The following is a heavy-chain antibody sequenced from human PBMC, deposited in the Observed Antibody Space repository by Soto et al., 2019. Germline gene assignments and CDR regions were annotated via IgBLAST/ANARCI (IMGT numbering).Heavy chain of an antibody. D-gene: IGHD6-13*01. V-gene: IGHV6-1*01. CDR1: GDSVSSNSAA. CDR3: AREGMAEQQLENWFDP. CDR2: TYYRSKWYN. Sequence: SPTLSLTCAISGDSVSSNSAAWNWIRQSPSRGLEWLGRTYYRSKWYNDYAVSVKSRITINPDTSKNQFSLQLNSVTPEDTAVYYCAREGMAEQQLENWFDPWGQGTLVTVSS. J-gene: IGHJ5*02.